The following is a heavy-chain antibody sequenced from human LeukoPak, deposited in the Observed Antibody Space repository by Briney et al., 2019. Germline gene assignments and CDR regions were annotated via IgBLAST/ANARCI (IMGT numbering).Heavy chain of an antibody. J-gene: IGHJ5*02. D-gene: IGHD6-13*01. CDR3: AKDRGDSSSWFDP. CDR2: ISYDGSNK. CDR1: GFTFSSYG. Sequence: PGGSLRLSCAASGFTFSSYGMHWVRQAPGKGLEWVAVISYDGSNKYYADSVKGRFTISRDNSKNTLYLQMNSLRAEDTAVYYCAKDRGDSSSWFDPWGQGTLVTVSS. V-gene: IGHV3-30*18.